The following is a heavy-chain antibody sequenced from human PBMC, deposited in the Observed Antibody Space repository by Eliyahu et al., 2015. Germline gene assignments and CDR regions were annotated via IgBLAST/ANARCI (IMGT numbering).Heavy chain of an antibody. Sequence: EVQLLESGGGLVQPGGSLRLSCAASGFTFSSYAMSWVRQASGKGLEWVSAISGSGGSTYYADSVKGRFTISRDNSKNTLYLQMNSLRAEDTAVYYCAKDYLGPTYGIHCDYWGQGTLVTVSS. D-gene: IGHD1-26*01. V-gene: IGHV3-23*01. CDR1: GFTFSSYA. CDR3: AKDYLGPTYGIHCDY. J-gene: IGHJ4*02. CDR2: ISGSGGST.